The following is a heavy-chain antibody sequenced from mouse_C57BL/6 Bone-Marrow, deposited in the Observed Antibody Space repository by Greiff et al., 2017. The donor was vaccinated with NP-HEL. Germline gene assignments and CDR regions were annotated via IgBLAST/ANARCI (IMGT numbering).Heavy chain of an antibody. CDR1: GYTFTSYW. D-gene: IGHD2-3*01. CDR3: ASWDGYWGAMDY. J-gene: IGHJ4*01. V-gene: IGHV1-50*01. Sequence: VQLQQPGAELVKPGASVKLSCKASGYTFTSYWMQWVKQRPGQGLEWIGEIDPSDSYTNYNQKFKGKATLTVDTSSSTAYLQLSSLTSEDSAVYYCASWDGYWGAMDYWGQGTSVTVSS. CDR2: IDPSDSYT.